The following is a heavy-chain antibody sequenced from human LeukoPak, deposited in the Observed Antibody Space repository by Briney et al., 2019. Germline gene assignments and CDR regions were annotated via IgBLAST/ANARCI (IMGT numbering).Heavy chain of an antibody. CDR2: IIPIFGTT. CDR1: GGTFSSYA. J-gene: IGHJ4*02. V-gene: IGHV1-69*05. CDR3: ARQHDYGALSLDY. D-gene: IGHD4-17*01. Sequence: ASVKVACKAYGGTFSSYAISWVRQAPGQGLEWMGRIIPIFGTTNYAQKFQGRVTITTDESTSTAYMELSSLRSEDTAVYYCARQHDYGALSLDYWGQGTLVTVSS.